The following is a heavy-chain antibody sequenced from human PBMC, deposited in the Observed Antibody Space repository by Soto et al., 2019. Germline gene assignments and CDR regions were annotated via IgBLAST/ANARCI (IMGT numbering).Heavy chain of an antibody. CDR2: IYYSGST. D-gene: IGHD2-2*01. CDR3: ARGPGVDVVVPAAMYYYYYGMDV. J-gene: IGHJ6*02. V-gene: IGHV4-31*03. Sequence: SETLSLTCTVSGGSISSGGYYWSWIRQHPGKGLEWIGYIYYSGSTYYNPSLKSRVTISVDTSKNQFSLKLSSVTAADTAVYYCARGPGVDVVVPAAMYYYYYGMDVWGQGTTVTVSS. CDR1: GGSISSGGYY.